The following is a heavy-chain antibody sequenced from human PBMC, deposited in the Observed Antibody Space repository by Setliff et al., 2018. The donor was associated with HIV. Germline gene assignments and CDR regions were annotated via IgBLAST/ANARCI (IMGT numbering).Heavy chain of an antibody. D-gene: IGHD5-12*01. V-gene: IGHV3-49*04. Sequence: PGGSLRLSCTASGFTFDDYAMSWVRQAPGKGLEWVGFIRSKTYGGTTEYAASVKGRFTISRDESKSIACLQINSLKTEDTAVYYCTRDLKSWLQLYWYFDLWGRGTLVTV. CDR1: GFTFDDYA. CDR2: IRSKTYGGTT. J-gene: IGHJ2*01. CDR3: TRDLKSWLQLYWYFDL.